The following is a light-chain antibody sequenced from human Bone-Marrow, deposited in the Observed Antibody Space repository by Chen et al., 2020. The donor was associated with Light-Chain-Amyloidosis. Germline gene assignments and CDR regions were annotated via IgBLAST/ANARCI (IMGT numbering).Light chain of an antibody. CDR2: FAS. CDR3: QQYYNVPFT. J-gene: IGKJ3*01. CDR1: QSVLYSSNNQNY. Sequence: DIVMTQSPDSLAVSLGERATINCKSSQSVLYSSNNQNYLTWYQQKPGQPPKLPIYFASTRESGVPDRFSGSGSGTDFTLTISSLQAEDVAVYYCQQYYNVPFTFGPGTKVDIK. V-gene: IGKV4-1*01.